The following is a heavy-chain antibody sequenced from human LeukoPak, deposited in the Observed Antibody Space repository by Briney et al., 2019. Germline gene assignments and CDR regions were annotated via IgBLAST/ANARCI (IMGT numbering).Heavy chain of an antibody. CDR2: IYTSGST. CDR3: ARYTENYDFWSVDYTFDI. V-gene: IGHV4-61*02. D-gene: IGHD3-3*01. J-gene: IGHJ3*02. CDR1: GGSISSGDYY. Sequence: SETLSLTCTVSGGSISSGDYYWSWIRQPAGKGLEWIGRIYTSGSTNYNPSLKSRVTMSVDTSKNQFSLKLSSVTAADTAVYYCARYTENYDFWSVDYTFDIWGQGTMVAVSS.